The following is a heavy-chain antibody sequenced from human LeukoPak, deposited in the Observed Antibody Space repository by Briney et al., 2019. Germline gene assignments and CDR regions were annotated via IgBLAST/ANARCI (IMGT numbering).Heavy chain of an antibody. CDR3: ARGYSSSWHYYYYYMDV. Sequence: GASVKVSCKASGYTFTSYDINWVRQATGQGLEWMGWMNPNSGNTGYAQKFQGRVTFTRNTSISTGYMEVSSLRSEDTAVYYCARGYSSSWHYYYYYMDVWGKGTTVTVSS. J-gene: IGHJ6*03. CDR1: GYTFTSYD. CDR2: MNPNSGNT. D-gene: IGHD6-13*01. V-gene: IGHV1-8*03.